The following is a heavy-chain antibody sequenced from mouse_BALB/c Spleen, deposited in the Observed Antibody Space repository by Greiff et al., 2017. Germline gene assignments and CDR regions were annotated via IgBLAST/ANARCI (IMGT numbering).Heavy chain of an antibody. CDR1: GYTFTNYW. CDR3: ARRGLQLWYFDV. CDR2: IYPGGGYT. Sequence: QVQLKESGAELVRPGTSVKISCKASGYTFTNYWLGWVKQRPGHGLEWIGDIYPGGGYTNYNEKFKGKATLTADTSSSTAYMQLSSLTSEDSAVYFCARRGLQLWYFDVWGAGTTVTVSS. J-gene: IGHJ1*01. D-gene: IGHD3-1*01. V-gene: IGHV1-63*02.